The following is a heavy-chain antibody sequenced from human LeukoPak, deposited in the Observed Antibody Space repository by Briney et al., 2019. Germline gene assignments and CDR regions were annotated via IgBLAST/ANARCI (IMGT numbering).Heavy chain of an antibody. D-gene: IGHD7-27*01. Sequence: AGSLRLACAASGFGFANYGVNWDLQAPGKGLEWVSAISASDGTTHYADSVKGRFTISRDSSKNTLYLQINSLRAEDTAVYYCAYDGPDWGSYFDYWVQGILVTVSS. J-gene: IGHJ4*02. CDR2: ISASDGTT. CDR1: GFGFANYG. V-gene: IGHV3-23*01. CDR3: AYDGPDWGSYFDY.